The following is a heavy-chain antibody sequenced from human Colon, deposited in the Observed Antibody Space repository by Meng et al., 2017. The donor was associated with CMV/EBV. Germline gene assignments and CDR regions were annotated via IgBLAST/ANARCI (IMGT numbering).Heavy chain of an antibody. CDR1: GGSISSFY. D-gene: IGHD2-8*02. Sequence: QVQLQESGPGLVKPSETLSLTCTVSGGSISSFYWSWIRQPAGKGLEWIGRIYSSGSTNYNPSLKSRVTMSVDTSKNQFSLKLNSVTAADTAVYYCARSGRSTGPLTWWGQGTLVNVSS. CDR2: IYSSGST. J-gene: IGHJ4*02. V-gene: IGHV4-4*07. CDR3: ARSGRSTGPLTW.